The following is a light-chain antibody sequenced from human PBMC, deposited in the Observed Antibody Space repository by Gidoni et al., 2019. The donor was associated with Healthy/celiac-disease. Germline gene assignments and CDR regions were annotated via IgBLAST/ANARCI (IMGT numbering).Light chain of an antibody. V-gene: IGKV3D-15*03. J-gene: IGKJ4*01. CDR2: GAS. CDR3: QQYNTWLT. CDR1: QSVSSN. Sequence: IGMTQSPATLSVSPGERATLSCRASQSVSSNLAWYQQKPGQAPLLLIYGASIRATVSPARFSGSGSGTEFTLTISILHSEDFAVYYCQQYNTWLTFGGGTKVEIK.